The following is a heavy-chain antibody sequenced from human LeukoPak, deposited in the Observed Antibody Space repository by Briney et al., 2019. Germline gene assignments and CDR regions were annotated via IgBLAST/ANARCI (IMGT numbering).Heavy chain of an antibody. J-gene: IGHJ4*02. Sequence: GGSLRLSCAASGFTFSSYAMSSVRQAPGKGLEWVSAISGSGGSTYYADSVKGRFTISRDNSKNTLYLQMNSLRAEDTAVYYCAKDPPLDYYDSSGYPDYWGQGTLVTVSS. CDR3: AKDPPLDYYDSSGYPDY. D-gene: IGHD3-22*01. CDR2: ISGSGGST. CDR1: GFTFSSYA. V-gene: IGHV3-23*01.